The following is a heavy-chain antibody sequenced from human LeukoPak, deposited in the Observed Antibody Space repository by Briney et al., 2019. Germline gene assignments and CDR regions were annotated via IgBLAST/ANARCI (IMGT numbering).Heavy chain of an antibody. D-gene: IGHD3-3*01. V-gene: IGHV1-2*02. J-gene: IGHJ4*02. CDR3: ANRPYDDFWGGWFY. CDR2: INPDSGGT. Sequence: ASLKVSCKASGYTFTGYYMHWVRQAPGQGLEWMGWINPDSGGTNYAQKFQGRVTMTRDTSISTAYMELSRLRSDDAALYYCANRPYDDFWGGWFYWGQGAMVTVSS. CDR1: GYTFTGYY.